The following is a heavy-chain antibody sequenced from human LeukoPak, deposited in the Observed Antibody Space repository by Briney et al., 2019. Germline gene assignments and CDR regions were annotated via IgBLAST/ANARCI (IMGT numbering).Heavy chain of an antibody. D-gene: IGHD3-22*01. Sequence: GGSLRLSCAASGFTVSSNYMSWVRQAPGKGLEWVSVIYSGGSTYYADSVKGRFTISRDNSKNTLYLQMNSLRAEDTAVYYCARGPYYYDSSGYFDYWGPGTLVTVSS. J-gene: IGHJ4*02. CDR1: GFTVSSNY. CDR3: ARGPYYYDSSGYFDY. V-gene: IGHV3-53*01. CDR2: IYSGGST.